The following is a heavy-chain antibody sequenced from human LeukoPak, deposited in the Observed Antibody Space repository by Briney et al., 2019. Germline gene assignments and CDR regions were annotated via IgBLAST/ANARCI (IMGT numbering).Heavy chain of an antibody. V-gene: IGHV3-30*18. Sequence: GRSLRLSCAASGFTFSSYGMHWVRQAPGKGLEWVAVISYDGSNKYYADSVKGRFTISRDNSKNTLYLQMNSLRAENTAVYYCAKDRGEGGDYWGQGTLVTVSS. D-gene: IGHD4-17*01. CDR2: ISYDGSNK. CDR1: GFTFSSYG. J-gene: IGHJ4*02. CDR3: AKDRGEGGDY.